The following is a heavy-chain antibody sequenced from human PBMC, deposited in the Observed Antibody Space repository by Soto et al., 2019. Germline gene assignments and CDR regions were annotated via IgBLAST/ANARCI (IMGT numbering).Heavy chain of an antibody. Sequence: QLQLQESGPGLVKPSETLSLTCNVSGVSISDTSYYWGWIRQPPGKGLEWIGTIYFNGNTFYNPSLKSRLTISVDTAKNQISLRLTSVTAADTAVYYGARQGSYWGQGTLVAVSS. CDR1: GVSISDTSYY. CDR2: IYFNGNT. V-gene: IGHV4-39*01. CDR3: ARQGSY. J-gene: IGHJ4*02.